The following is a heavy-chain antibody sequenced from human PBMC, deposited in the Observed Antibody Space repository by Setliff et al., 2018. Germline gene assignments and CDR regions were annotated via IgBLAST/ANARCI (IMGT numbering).Heavy chain of an antibody. V-gene: IGHV4-34*01. CDR1: GGSFSGYY. J-gene: IGHJ4*02. D-gene: IGHD3-10*01. CDR3: ARHTIAMSTIISYFDY. CDR2: ISYSGTT. Sequence: SETLSLTCAVYGGSFSGYYWSWLRQPPGKGLEWIGSISYSGTTYHNRSLRSRVTISIDTSKNQFSLKLSSVTAADTAVYYCARHTIAMSTIISYFDYWGQGTLVTVSS.